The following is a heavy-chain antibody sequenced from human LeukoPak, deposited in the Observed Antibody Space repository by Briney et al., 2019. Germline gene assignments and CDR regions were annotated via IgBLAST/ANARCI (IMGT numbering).Heavy chain of an antibody. CDR3: ARDTSWNDFGY. J-gene: IGHJ4*02. D-gene: IGHD1-1*01. Sequence: ASVKVSCKASGYAFTGYYMHWVRQATGQGIEWMGWINPNSGGTNYAQKFQGRVTMTRDTSTTTAFMEVSRLTSDDTAVYFCARDTSWNDFGYWGQGTIVSVSS. CDR1: GYAFTGYY. V-gene: IGHV1-2*02. CDR2: INPNSGGT.